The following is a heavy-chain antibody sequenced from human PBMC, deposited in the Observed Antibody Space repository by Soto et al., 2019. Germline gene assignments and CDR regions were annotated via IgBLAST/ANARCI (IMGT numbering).Heavy chain of an antibody. CDR3: AVGGEYQLLPFDY. D-gene: IGHD2-2*01. CDR2: IIPIFGTA. CDR1: GGTFSSYA. V-gene: IGHV1-69*01. Sequence: QVQLVQSGAEVKKPGSSVTVSCKASGGTFSSYAISLVRQAPGQGLAWMGGIIPIFGTANYAQKFQGRVTITADEPTSTAYMELSSLRSEDTAVYYCAVGGEYQLLPFDYWGQGTLVTVSS. J-gene: IGHJ4*02.